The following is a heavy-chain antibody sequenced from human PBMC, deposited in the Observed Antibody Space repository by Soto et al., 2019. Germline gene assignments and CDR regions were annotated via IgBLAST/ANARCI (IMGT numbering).Heavy chain of an antibody. J-gene: IGHJ4*02. CDR1: RFTFSSYA. V-gene: IGHV3-23*01. Sequence: CVSLRRSCAPCRFTFSSYAMRCVRQAPSKRLEWVSAISGSGGSTYYADSVKGRFTISRDNSKNTLYLQMNSLRAEDTAVYYCAKSAIMITFGGVTGLFDYWGQGTLVTVSS. CDR2: ISGSGGST. CDR3: AKSAIMITFGGVTGLFDY. D-gene: IGHD3-16*01.